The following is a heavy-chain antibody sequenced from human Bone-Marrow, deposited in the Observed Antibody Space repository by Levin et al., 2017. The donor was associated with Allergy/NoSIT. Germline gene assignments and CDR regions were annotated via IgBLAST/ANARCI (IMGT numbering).Heavy chain of an antibody. CDR2: IYPDGRT. CDR1: GASISSTNW. D-gene: IGHD3-3*01. CDR3: VRNGFYSLEV. Sequence: PSETLSLTCAVSGASISSTNWYSWVRQPPGKGLEWIGEIYPDGRTNYNPSLKSRVTISVDKSRNQFSLKLNSVTAADTAVYYCVRNGFYSLEVWGKGTTVTVSS. V-gene: IGHV4-4*02. J-gene: IGHJ6*04.